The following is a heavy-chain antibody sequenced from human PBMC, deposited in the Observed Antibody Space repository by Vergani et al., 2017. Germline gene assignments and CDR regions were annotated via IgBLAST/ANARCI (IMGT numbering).Heavy chain of an antibody. Sequence: EVQLLESGGDLVQPGGSLRLSCAASGFSFTTYAMSWVRQAPGKGLEWVSTINTNGDYTRYGDSVKGRFTVSRDSSKNTLFLHMNSLRAEDTAVYYCAKDLAPGYSHGYNGMDVWGQGTTVTVSS. J-gene: IGHJ6*02. CDR1: GFSFTTYA. V-gene: IGHV3-23*01. D-gene: IGHD5-18*01. CDR3: AKDLAPGYSHGYNGMDV. CDR2: INTNGDYT.